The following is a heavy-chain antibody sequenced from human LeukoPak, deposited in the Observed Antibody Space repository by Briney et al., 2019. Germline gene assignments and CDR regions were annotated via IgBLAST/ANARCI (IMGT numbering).Heavy chain of an antibody. CDR2: IYSGGST. D-gene: IGHD5-12*01. CDR1: GFTVSSNY. V-gene: IGHV3-66*04. J-gene: IGHJ6*02. CDR3: AKRGYSGYDPIYGMDV. Sequence: GGSLRLPCAASGFTVSSNYMSWVRQAPGKGLEWVSVIYSGGSTYYADSVKGRFTISRDNSKNTLYLQMNSLRAEDTAVYYCAKRGYSGYDPIYGMDVWGQGTTVTVSS.